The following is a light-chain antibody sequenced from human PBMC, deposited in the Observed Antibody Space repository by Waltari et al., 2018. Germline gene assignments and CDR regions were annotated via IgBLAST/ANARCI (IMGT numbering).Light chain of an antibody. CDR2: SAY. Sequence: DIQMTQSPSSLSGSVGDRVTITCRASQSISTYLNWYQQKPGKAPKLLISSAYSLQSGVPSRFSGSGSGTDFTLTISSLQPEDFATYYCQQSYSSPQTFGQGTKVEIK. CDR3: QQSYSSPQT. V-gene: IGKV1-39*01. CDR1: QSISTY. J-gene: IGKJ1*01.